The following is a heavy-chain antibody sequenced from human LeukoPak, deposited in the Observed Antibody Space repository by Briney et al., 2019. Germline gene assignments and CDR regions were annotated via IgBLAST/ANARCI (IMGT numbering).Heavy chain of an antibody. D-gene: IGHD2-15*01. J-gene: IGHJ4*02. CDR2: INGDGTTT. V-gene: IGHV3-74*03. CDR1: GFTFSDYW. CDR3: ARLMAGATFDY. Sequence: GGSLRLSCAASGFTFSDYWMHWVRQAPGKGLVWVSRINGDGTTTTYADSVKGRFTISRGNAKNTLSLQMNSLRAEDTAVYYCARLMAGATFDYWGQGALVTVSS.